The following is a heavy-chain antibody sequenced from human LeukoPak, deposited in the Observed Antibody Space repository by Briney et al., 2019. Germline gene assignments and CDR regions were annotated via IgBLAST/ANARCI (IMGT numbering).Heavy chain of an antibody. CDR3: ARGLGYCSGGSCS. CDR1: GYTFTGYY. D-gene: IGHD2-15*01. V-gene: IGHV1-2*02. J-gene: IGHJ4*02. Sequence: ASVKVSCKASGYTFTGYYMHWLRQAPGQGLEWMGWINPNSGGTNYAQKFQGRVTMTRDTSISTAYMELSRLRSDDTAVYYCARGLGYCSGGSCSWGQGTLVTVSS. CDR2: INPNSGGT.